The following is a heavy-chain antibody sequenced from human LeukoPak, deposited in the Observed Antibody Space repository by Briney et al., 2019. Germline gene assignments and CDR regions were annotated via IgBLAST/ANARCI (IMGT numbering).Heavy chain of an antibody. V-gene: IGHV3-21*01. CDR2: ISSSSSYI. CDR3: AREWRIAAAGGYFDY. J-gene: IGHJ4*02. Sequence: GGSLRLSCAASGFTFSSYSMNWVRQAPGKGLEWVSSISSSSSYIYYADSVKGRFTISRDNAKNTLYLQMNSLRAEDTAVYYCAREWRIAAAGGYFDYWGQGTLVTVSS. D-gene: IGHD6-13*01. CDR1: GFTFSSYS.